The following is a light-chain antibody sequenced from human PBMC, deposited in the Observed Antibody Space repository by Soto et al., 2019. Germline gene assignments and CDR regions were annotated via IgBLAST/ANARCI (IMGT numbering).Light chain of an antibody. CDR1: SSNIGNNY. J-gene: IGLJ2*01. CDR2: DNN. V-gene: IGLV1-51*01. Sequence: QSALTQPPSVSAAPGQKVTISCSGSSSNIGNNYVSWYQQLPGTAPKLLIYDNNKRPSGIPDRFSGSKSGTSATLGITGLQTGDDADYYCGTWDSRLSAVVFGGGTKLTVL. CDR3: GTWDSRLSAVV.